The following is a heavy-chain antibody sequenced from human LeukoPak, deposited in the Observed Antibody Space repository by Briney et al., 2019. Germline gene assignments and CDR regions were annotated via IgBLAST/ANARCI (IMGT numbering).Heavy chain of an antibody. J-gene: IGHJ4*02. CDR2: IYSGGTT. V-gene: IGHV3-53*01. CDR1: GFNVSSNY. Sequence: GGSLRLSCAASGFNVSSNYISWIRQAPGKGLEWVALIYSGGTTNYGDSVKGRFTISRDNSKNTVFFQMNNLRVEDTAVYYCARSVPRFTWSIAASGFDYWGQGTLVTVSS. D-gene: IGHD6-13*01. CDR3: ARSVPRFTWSIAASGFDY.